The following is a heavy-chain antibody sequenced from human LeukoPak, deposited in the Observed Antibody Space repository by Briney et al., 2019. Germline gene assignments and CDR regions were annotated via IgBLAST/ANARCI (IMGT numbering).Heavy chain of an antibody. CDR3: ARGRGPNYYDSSGYYFDY. CDR1: GGSFSGYY. D-gene: IGHD3-22*01. J-gene: IGHJ4*02. Sequence: SETLSLTCAVYGGSFSGYYWSWIRQPPGKGLEWIGEINHSGSTNYNPSLKSRVTIPVDTSKNQFSLKLSSVTAADTAVYYCARGRGPNYYDSSGYYFDYWGQGTLVTVSS. V-gene: IGHV4-34*01. CDR2: INHSGST.